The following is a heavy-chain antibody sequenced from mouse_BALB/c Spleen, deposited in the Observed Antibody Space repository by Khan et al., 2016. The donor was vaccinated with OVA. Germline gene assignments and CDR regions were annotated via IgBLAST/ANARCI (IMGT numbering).Heavy chain of an antibody. V-gene: IGHV3-2*02. Sequence: EVELVESGPGLVKPSQSLSLTCTVTGYSITSEYAWNWIRQFPGNKLEWMGYINYSGNTRFNPSLRSRISITRDTSKNQFILQLNSVTTEDTATYYCARKDYYDYDPFPYWSQGTLVTVSA. J-gene: IGHJ3*01. CDR2: INYSGNT. CDR1: GYSITSEYA. D-gene: IGHD2-4*01. CDR3: ARKDYYDYDPFPY.